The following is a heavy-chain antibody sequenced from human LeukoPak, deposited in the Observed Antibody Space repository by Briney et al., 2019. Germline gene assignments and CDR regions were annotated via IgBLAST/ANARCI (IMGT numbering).Heavy chain of an antibody. CDR3: ARVSTWPGFDY. J-gene: IGHJ4*02. CDR1: GGSFSGYY. CDR2: INHSGST. Sequence: PSETLSLTCAVYGGSFSGYYWSWIRQPPGKGLEWIGEINHSGSTNYNPSLKSRVTISVDTSKNQFSLKLSSVTAADTAVYYCARVSTWPGFDYWGQGTLVTVSS. D-gene: IGHD1-1*01. V-gene: IGHV4-34*01.